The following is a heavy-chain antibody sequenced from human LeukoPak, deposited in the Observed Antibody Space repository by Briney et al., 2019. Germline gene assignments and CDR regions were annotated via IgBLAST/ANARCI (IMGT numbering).Heavy chain of an antibody. D-gene: IGHD3-9*01. CDR3: ARRPGRSYDILTGNSNYFDY. CDR1: GYSISSGYY. V-gene: IGHV4-38-2*01. J-gene: IGHJ4*02. Sequence: SETLSLTCAVSGYSISSGYYWGWIRQPPGKGLEWIGSIYHSGSTYYNPSLKSRVTISVDTSKNQFSLKLSSVTAADTAVYYCARRPGRSYDILTGNSNYFDYWGQGTLVTVSS. CDR2: IYHSGST.